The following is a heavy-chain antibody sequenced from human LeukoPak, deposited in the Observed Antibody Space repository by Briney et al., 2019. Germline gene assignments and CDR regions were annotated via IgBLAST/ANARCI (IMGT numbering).Heavy chain of an antibody. J-gene: IGHJ4*02. V-gene: IGHV4-59*01. Sequence: SETLSLTCTVSGGSISSYYWSWIRQPPGKGLEWIGYIYYSGSTNYNPSLKSRVTISVDTSKNQFSLELSSVTAAGTAVYYCARETPYYYDSSGYYFDYWGQGTLVTVSS. D-gene: IGHD3-22*01. CDR2: IYYSGST. CDR3: ARETPYYYDSSGYYFDY. CDR1: GGSISSYY.